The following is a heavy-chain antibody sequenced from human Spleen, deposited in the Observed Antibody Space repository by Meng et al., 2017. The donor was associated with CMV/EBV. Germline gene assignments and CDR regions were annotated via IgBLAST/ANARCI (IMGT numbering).Heavy chain of an antibody. J-gene: IGHJ6*02. V-gene: IGHV4-61*05. CDR3: ARESPGDTAMAIHPLLYGMDV. CDR2: IYYSGST. CDR1: GGSISSSSYY. D-gene: IGHD5-18*01. Sequence: SETLSLTCTVSGGSISSSSYYWGWIRQPPGKGLEWIGYIYYSGSTNYNPSLKSRVTISVDTSKNQFSLKLSSVTAADTAVYYCARESPGDTAMAIHPLLYGMDVWGQGTTVTVSS.